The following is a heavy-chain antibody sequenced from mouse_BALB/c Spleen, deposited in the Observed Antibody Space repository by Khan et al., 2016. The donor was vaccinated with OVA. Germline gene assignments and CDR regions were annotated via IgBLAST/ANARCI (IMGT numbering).Heavy chain of an antibody. CDR3: ARGVYDYDVGLPAY. V-gene: IGHV1S135*01. CDR1: GYSFTDYN. CDR2: IDPYNDVT. Sequence: VQLQQSGPELVKPGASVKVSCKAAGYSFTDYNMYWVKQSHGKSLEWIGYIDPYNDVTSYNQKFKGKATLTVDKSSSTAFMHLNSLTSEDSAVYYCARGVYDYDVGLPAYWGQGTLVTVSA. J-gene: IGHJ3*01. D-gene: IGHD2-4*01.